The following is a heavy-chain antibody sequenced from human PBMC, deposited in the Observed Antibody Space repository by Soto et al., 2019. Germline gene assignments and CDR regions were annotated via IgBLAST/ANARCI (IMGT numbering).Heavy chain of an antibody. V-gene: IGHV1-3*01. J-gene: IGHJ4*03. CDR3: ARDQCLCSGGSCWGYFDY. CDR1: GYTFTNNA. D-gene: IGHD2-15*01. CDR2: INAANGNT. Sequence: QVQLVQSGAEVKKPGASVKVSCKASGYTFTNNAIHWVRQAPGQRLEWMGWINAANGNTKYSQKFQGRVTITRDTSASTAYMELSSLRSEDTAVYYCARDQCLCSGGSCWGYFDYCGQGTLVTVSS.